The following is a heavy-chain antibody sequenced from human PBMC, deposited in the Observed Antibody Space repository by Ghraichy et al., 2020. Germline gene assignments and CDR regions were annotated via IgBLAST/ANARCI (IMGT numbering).Heavy chain of an antibody. Sequence: ASVKVSCKASGYTFTGYYMHWVRQAPGQGLEWMGWINPNSGGTNYAQKFQGRVTMTRDTSISTAYMELSRLRSDDTAVYYCARAKPLLRYFDWWGQETLVTVSS. J-gene: IGHJ4*02. D-gene: IGHD3-9*01. CDR1: GYTFTGYY. CDR3: ARAKPLLRYFDW. CDR2: INPNSGGT. V-gene: IGHV1-2*02.